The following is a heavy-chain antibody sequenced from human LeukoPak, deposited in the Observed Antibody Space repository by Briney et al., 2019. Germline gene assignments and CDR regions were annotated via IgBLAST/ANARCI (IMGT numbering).Heavy chain of an antibody. CDR3: ARGGSGSYYTHFDY. J-gene: IGHJ4*02. V-gene: IGHV4-59*01. Sequence: SETLSLTCSVSGDSISSYYWAWIRQPPGKGLEWIAFISDTGNPIYNPSLESRLTISRDTPKNQFSLNLNSVTAADTAVYYCARGGSGSYYTHFDYWGQGTLVTVSS. D-gene: IGHD3-10*01. CDR1: GDSISSYY. CDR2: ISDTGNP.